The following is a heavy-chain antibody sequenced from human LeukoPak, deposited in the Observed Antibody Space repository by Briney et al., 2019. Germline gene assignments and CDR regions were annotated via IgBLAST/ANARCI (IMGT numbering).Heavy chain of an antibody. D-gene: IGHD3-3*01. CDR2: IYTSGST. CDR1: GGSISSYY. CDR3: ARDTHYSDFWSGYSSEYYYYGMAV. J-gene: IGHJ6*02. V-gene: IGHV4-4*07. Sequence: SETLSLTCTVSGGSISSYYWSWVRQPAGKGLEWVGRIYTSGSTNYNPSLKSRVTMSVDTSKDQSSLKLSSVTAADTAVYYCARDTHYSDFWSGYSSEYYYYGMAVWGQGTTVTVS.